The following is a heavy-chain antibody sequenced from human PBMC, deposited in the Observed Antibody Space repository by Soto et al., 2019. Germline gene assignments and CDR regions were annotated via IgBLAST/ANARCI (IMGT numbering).Heavy chain of an antibody. CDR1: GGTFSNYA. D-gene: IGHD4-17*01. V-gene: IGHV1-69*12. Sequence: QVQLVQSGAEVKKPGSSVKVSCRASGGTFSNYAVSWVRQAPGQGLEWMGGIILPFGTANYAQKFQGRVTITEDESRVTTYMEFSSLRFEDTAVYYCARGPDYEAYFDFWGQGTLVTVSS. J-gene: IGHJ4*02. CDR2: IILPFGTA. CDR3: ARGPDYEAYFDF.